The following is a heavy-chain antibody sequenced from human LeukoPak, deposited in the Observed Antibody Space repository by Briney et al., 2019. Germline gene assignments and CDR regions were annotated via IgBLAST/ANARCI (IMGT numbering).Heavy chain of an antibody. J-gene: IGHJ4*02. D-gene: IGHD3-9*01. V-gene: IGHV4-31*03. Sequence: SETLSLTCTVSGGSISSGGYYWSWIRQHPGKGLEWIGYIYYSGSTYYNPSLKSRVTISVDTSKNQFSLKLSSVTAADTAVYYCARAFQDYDILTGYRTPWYFNYWGQGTLVTVSS. CDR1: GGSISSGGYY. CDR3: ARAFQDYDILTGYRTPWYFNY. CDR2: IYYSGST.